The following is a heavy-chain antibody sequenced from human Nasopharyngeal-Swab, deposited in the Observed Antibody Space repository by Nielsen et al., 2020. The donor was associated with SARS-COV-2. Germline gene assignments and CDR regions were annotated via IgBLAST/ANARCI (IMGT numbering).Heavy chain of an antibody. CDR3: ARRKGLTGTAHYYPMDV. D-gene: IGHD1-7*01. J-gene: IGHJ6*02. Sequence: GESLKISCVGSEFTLANYWIAWVRQLPGKGLESMGIIFPGDSKVAYSPSFQGQVTISADKSTNTAYLQWGSLRASDTAMYYCARRKGLTGTAHYYPMDVWGQGTTVTVTS. V-gene: IGHV5-51*01. CDR2: IFPGDSKV. CDR1: EFTLANYW.